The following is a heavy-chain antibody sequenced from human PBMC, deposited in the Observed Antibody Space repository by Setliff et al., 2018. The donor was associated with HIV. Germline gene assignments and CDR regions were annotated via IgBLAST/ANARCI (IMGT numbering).Heavy chain of an antibody. CDR1: GGSISSGGNY. D-gene: IGHD3-22*01. CDR3: ARGREVIRDTYYSYFYMDV. J-gene: IGHJ6*04. CDR2: IYYSGST. Sequence: PSETLSLTCTVSGGSISSGGNYWSWIRQYPGKGLEWIGYIYYSGSTNYNPSLRSGFTLSMDTSKNQFSLTLNSVTAADTAVYYCARGREVIRDTYYSYFYMDVWSRGTPVTVSS. V-gene: IGHV4-61*08.